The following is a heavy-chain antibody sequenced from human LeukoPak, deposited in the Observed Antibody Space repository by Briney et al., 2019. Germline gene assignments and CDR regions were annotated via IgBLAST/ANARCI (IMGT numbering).Heavy chain of an antibody. CDR2: ISGSGGGT. V-gene: IGHV3-23*01. J-gene: IGHJ4*02. D-gene: IGHD2-21*02. Sequence: PGGSLRLSCAASGFTFNTYAMSWVRQAPGKGLEWVSAISGSGGGTYYADSVKGRFTISRDKSKTTLYLQMNSLRAEDTAVYYCAKGSNGYYGGDCAFDYWGQGTLVTVSS. CDR1: GFTFNTYA. CDR3: AKGSNGYYGGDCAFDY.